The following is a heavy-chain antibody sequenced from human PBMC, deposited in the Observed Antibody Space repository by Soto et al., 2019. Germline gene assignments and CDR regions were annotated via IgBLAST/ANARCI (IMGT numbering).Heavy chain of an antibody. Sequence: QVLLVESGGGVVQSGRSLRLSCAVSGFTFSNFAMHWIRQAPGKGPEWVAVISHDGKTTHYAESVKGRFTVSRDNSMKTLYVQMTGLRPEDTAVYYCAKGGFYSSSSNLPSLGWGQGTLVTVSS. V-gene: IGHV3-30*04. J-gene: IGHJ4*02. D-gene: IGHD6-6*01. CDR2: ISHDGKTT. CDR1: GFTFSNFA. CDR3: AKGGFYSSSSNLPSLG.